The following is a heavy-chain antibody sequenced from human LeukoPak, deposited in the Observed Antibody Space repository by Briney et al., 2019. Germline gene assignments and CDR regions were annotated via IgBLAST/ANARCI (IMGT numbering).Heavy chain of an antibody. CDR3: ARASPPPYGLIYCGMDV. CDR1: GFTFSDYY. Sequence: GGSLRLSCAASGFTFSDYYMSWIRQAPGKGLEWVSYISSSGSTIYYADSVKGRFTISRDNAKNSLYLQMNSLRAEDTAVYYCARASPPPYGLIYCGMDVWGQGTTVTVSS. D-gene: IGHD3-10*01. J-gene: IGHJ6*02. CDR2: ISSSGSTI. V-gene: IGHV3-11*01.